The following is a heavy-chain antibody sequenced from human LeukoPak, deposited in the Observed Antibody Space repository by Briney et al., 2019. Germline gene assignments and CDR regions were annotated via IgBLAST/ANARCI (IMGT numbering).Heavy chain of an antibody. CDR1: GGTFSSYA. Sequence: SVKVSCKASGGTFSSYAISRVRQAPGQGLEWMGGIIPIFGTANYAQKFQGRVTITTDESTSTAYMELSSLRSEDTAVYYCATGDSSWYGVRSWGQGTLVTVSS. CDR2: IIPIFGTA. D-gene: IGHD6-13*01. V-gene: IGHV1-69*05. CDR3: ATGDSSWYGVRS. J-gene: IGHJ4*02.